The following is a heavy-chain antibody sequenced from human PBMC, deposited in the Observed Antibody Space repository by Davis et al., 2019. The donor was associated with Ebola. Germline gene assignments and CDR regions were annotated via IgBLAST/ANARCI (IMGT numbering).Heavy chain of an antibody. CDR2: IYSGGST. Sequence: GGSLRLSCAASGFTFSSSAMSWVRQAPGKGLEWVSVIYSGGSTYYADSVKGRFTISRDNSKNTLYLQMNSLRAEDTAVYYCASEGPRGAYYYGMDVWGQGTTVTVSS. J-gene: IGHJ6*02. V-gene: IGHV3-66*01. CDR1: GFTFSSSA. D-gene: IGHD3-10*01. CDR3: ASEGPRGAYYYGMDV.